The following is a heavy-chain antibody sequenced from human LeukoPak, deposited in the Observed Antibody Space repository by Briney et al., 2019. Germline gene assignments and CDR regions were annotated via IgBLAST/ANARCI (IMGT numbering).Heavy chain of an antibody. J-gene: IGHJ4*02. CDR3: ARDSGSSWYKGLDY. CDR1: GFTFSSYW. CDR2: IKQDGSEK. D-gene: IGHD6-13*01. Sequence: GGSLRLSCAASGFTFSSYWMSWVRQAPGKGLEWVANIKQDGSEKYYVDSVKGRFTISRDNAKNSLYLQMNSLRAEDTAVYYCARDSGSSWYKGLDYWGQGTLVTVSS. V-gene: IGHV3-7*01.